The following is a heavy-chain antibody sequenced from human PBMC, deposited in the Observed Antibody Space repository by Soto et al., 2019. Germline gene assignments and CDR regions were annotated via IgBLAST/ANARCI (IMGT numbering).Heavy chain of an antibody. Sequence: SETLSLTCAVYGGSFSGYYWSWIRQPPGKGLEWIGEINHSGSTNYNPSLKSRVTISVDTSKNQFSLKLSSVTAADTAVYYCARDIRGYSYGYDDSGQGTRVTVSS. D-gene: IGHD5-18*01. CDR3: ARDIRGYSYGYDD. V-gene: IGHV4-34*01. CDR2: INHSGST. J-gene: IGHJ4*02. CDR1: GGSFSGYY.